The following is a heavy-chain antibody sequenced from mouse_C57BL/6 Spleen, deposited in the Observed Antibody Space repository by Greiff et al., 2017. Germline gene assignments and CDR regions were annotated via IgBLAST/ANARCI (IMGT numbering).Heavy chain of an antibody. CDR3: ARLSPFITTVVAGDAMDY. D-gene: IGHD1-1*01. CDR2: IYPGDGDT. J-gene: IGHJ4*01. CDR1: GYAFSSYW. V-gene: IGHV1-80*01. Sequence: QVQLQQSGAELVKPGASVKISCKASGYAFSSYWMNWVKQRPGKGLEWIGQIYPGDGDTNYNGKFKGKATLTADKSSSTAYMQLSSLTSEDSAVXFCARLSPFITTVVAGDAMDYWGQGTSVTVSS.